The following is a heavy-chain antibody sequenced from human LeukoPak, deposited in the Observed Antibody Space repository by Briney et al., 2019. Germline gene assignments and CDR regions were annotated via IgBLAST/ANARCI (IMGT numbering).Heavy chain of an antibody. CDR3: VRENNGIDY. Sequence: QPGGSLRLSCAVSGFSISKYWMDWVRQAPGKGPVWVSHLNGDGRTTYADSVEGRFTISRDNAKNTLYLQMDSLRAEDTAVYYCVRENNGIDYWGQGTQVTVSS. V-gene: IGHV3-74*03. D-gene: IGHD1-14*01. CDR1: GFSISKYW. J-gene: IGHJ4*02. CDR2: LNGDGRT.